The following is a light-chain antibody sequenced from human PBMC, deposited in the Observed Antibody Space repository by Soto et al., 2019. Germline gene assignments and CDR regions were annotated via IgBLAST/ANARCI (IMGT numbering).Light chain of an antibody. V-gene: IGLV2-14*03. CDR1: PSDIGAYNY. J-gene: IGLJ2*01. CDR2: DVT. CDR3: GSYTISSTLMI. Sequence: QSVLTQPASVSGSPGQSITISCSGTPSDIGAYNYVSWYQHLPGKAPKVIIYDVTKRPSGVSSRFSGSKSGITASLTISGLQAEDEANYYGGSYTISSTLMIFGGGTKLTVL.